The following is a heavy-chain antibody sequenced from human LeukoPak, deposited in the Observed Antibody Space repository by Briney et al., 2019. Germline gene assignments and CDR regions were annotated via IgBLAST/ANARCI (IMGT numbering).Heavy chain of an antibody. CDR1: GFTVSSDY. D-gene: IGHD6-19*01. J-gene: IGHJ4*02. Sequence: GGSLRLSCAASGFTVSSDYMTWVRQAPGKGLEWVSMIYAGGGTYYADSVKGRFTISRDNSKNTLYLHMNSLRAGDTAVYYCARLAVAGWDIRYWGQGTLVTVSS. V-gene: IGHV3-66*01. CDR2: IYAGGGT. CDR3: ARLAVAGWDIRY.